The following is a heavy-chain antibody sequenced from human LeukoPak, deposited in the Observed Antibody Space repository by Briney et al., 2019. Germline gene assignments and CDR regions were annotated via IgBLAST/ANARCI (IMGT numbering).Heavy chain of an antibody. V-gene: IGHV4-38-2*02. Sequence: SETLSLTCTVSGYSISSAYYWGWIRQPPGKGLERIGSIYHTGTTFYNPSLRSRVTISVDTSKNQFSLKLSSVTAADTAMYYCARTTVTYNWFDPWGQGTLVTVSS. D-gene: IGHD4-11*01. CDR1: GYSISSAYY. CDR2: IYHTGTT. CDR3: ARTTVTYNWFDP. J-gene: IGHJ5*02.